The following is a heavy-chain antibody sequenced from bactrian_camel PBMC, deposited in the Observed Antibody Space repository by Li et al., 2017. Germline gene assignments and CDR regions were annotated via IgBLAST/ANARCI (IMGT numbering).Heavy chain of an antibody. J-gene: IGHJ4*01. D-gene: IGHD6*01. CDR3: AADTVRWTCSWFKTDYPH. CDR1: GYTYSVDC. Sequence: VQLVESGGGSVQAGGSLTLACSVSGYTYSVDCMAWFRQVPGNEREGVAVLESDGRPSYADSVKGRFTIAKDNAKNTLYLQMNSLKPEDTAMYYCAADTVRWTCSWFKTDYPHWGQGTQVTVS. V-gene: IGHV3S53*01. CDR2: LESDGRP.